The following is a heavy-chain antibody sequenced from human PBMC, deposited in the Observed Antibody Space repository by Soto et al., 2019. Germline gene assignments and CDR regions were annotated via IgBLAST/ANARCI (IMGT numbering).Heavy chain of an antibody. CDR3: ARGQLVRVYHYYYGMDV. J-gene: IGHJ6*02. Sequence: PGGSLRLSCAASGFTFSDYYVSWIRQAPGKGLEWVSYISSSSSYTNYADSVKGRFTISRDNAKNSLYLQMNSLRAEDTAVYYCARGQLVRVYHYYYGMDVWGQGTTVTVSS. CDR1: GFTFSDYY. V-gene: IGHV3-11*06. CDR2: ISSSSSYT. D-gene: IGHD6-6*01.